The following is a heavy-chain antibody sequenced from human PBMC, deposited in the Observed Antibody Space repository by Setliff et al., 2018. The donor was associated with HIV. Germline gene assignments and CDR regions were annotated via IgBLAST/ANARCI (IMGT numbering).Heavy chain of an antibody. V-gene: IGHV4-59*08. Sequence: PSETLSLTCAVYGGSFSGYSWSWIRQPPGKGLEWIGYIYYSGSTNYNPSLKSRVTISVDTSKNQFSLRLNSVTAADTAVYYCARQGNIVVVTSFDYWGQGTLVTVSS. CDR1: GGSFSGYS. CDR3: ARQGNIVVVTSFDY. CDR2: IYYSGST. D-gene: IGHD2-21*02. J-gene: IGHJ4*02.